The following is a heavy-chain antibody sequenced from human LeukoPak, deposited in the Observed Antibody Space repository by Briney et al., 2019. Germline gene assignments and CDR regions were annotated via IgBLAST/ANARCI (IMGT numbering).Heavy chain of an antibody. CDR1: GGSISSSNW. Sequence: PSETLSLTCAVSGGSISSSNWWSWVRQPPGKGLEWIGEIYHSGSTNYNPSLKSRVTISVDKSTNQFSLKLSPVTAADTAVYYCARGTLAAAASDYWGQGTLVTVSS. J-gene: IGHJ4*02. D-gene: IGHD6-13*01. CDR3: ARGTLAAAASDY. CDR2: IYHSGST. V-gene: IGHV4-4*02.